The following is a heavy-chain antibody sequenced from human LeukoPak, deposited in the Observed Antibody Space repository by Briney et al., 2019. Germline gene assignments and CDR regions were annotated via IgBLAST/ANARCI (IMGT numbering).Heavy chain of an antibody. Sequence: SGGSLRLSCAVSGFTFSNAWMNWVRQAPGKGLEWVGRIKSKTDGGTTDYAAPVKGRFTISRDDSKNTLYLQMNSLKTEDTAVYYCSTRIAAANLDYWGQGTLVTVSS. CDR3: STRIAAANLDY. CDR2: IKSKTDGGTT. J-gene: IGHJ4*02. V-gene: IGHV3-15*07. D-gene: IGHD6-13*01. CDR1: GFTFSNAW.